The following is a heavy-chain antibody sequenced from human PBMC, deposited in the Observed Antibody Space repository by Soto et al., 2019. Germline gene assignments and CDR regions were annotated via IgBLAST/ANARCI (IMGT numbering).Heavy chain of an antibody. Sequence: GGSLRLSCAASGFTFSNYAIAWVRQAPGKGLEWVSAISGSGGSTYYADSVKGRFTISRDNSKNTLYLQMNSLRAEDTAVYYCAKKRIVVVVAATADYWGQGTLVTVSS. CDR2: ISGSGGST. CDR3: AKKRIVVVVAATADY. V-gene: IGHV3-23*01. CDR1: GFTFSNYA. J-gene: IGHJ4*02. D-gene: IGHD2-15*01.